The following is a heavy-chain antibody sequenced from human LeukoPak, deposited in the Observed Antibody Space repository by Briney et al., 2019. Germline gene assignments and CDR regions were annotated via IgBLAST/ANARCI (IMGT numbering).Heavy chain of an antibody. CDR3: AKDQREYYDILTGYYSEFDY. CDR2: ISGSGEST. Sequence: GGSLRLSCAVSGFTFRSYDMSWVRQAPGKGLEWVSGISGSGESTYYANSVKGRFTISRDTSKNALYLHMNSLRVEDTAVYYCAKDQREYYDILTGYYSEFDYWGQGTLVTFSS. D-gene: IGHD3-9*01. J-gene: IGHJ4*02. CDR1: GFTFRSYD. V-gene: IGHV3-23*01.